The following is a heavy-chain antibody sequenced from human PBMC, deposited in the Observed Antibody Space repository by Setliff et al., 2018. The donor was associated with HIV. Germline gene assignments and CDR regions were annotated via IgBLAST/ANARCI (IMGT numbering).Heavy chain of an antibody. CDR2: SQTTGNT. V-gene: IGHV4-4*08. CDR1: SVFLETYY. Sequence: PSETLSLTCSVSSVFLETYYWTWVRQSPGTGLEWIGFSQTTGNTKYNPSLRRRVSIFFDSPKNQFSLSLQSVTAADSAVYYCARDRKVLYGQGLDSYMDVWGKGATVTVSS. CDR3: ARDRKVLYGQGLDSYMDV. J-gene: IGHJ6*04. D-gene: IGHD3-10*01.